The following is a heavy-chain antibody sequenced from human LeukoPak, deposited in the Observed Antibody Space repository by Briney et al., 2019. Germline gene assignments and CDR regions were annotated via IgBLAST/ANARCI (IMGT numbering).Heavy chain of an antibody. CDR3: ARDRIAAAGPTFDY. D-gene: IGHD6-13*01. J-gene: IGHJ4*02. V-gene: IGHV1-69*01. Sequence: IPIFGTANYAQKFQGRVTITADESTSTAYMELSSLRSEDTAVYYCARDRIAAAGPTFDYWGQGTLVTVSS. CDR2: IPIFGTA.